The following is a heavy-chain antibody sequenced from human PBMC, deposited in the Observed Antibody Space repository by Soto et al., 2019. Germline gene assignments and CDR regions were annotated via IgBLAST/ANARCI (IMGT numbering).Heavy chain of an antibody. J-gene: IGHJ4*02. V-gene: IGHV3-23*01. CDR2: ISGSGGST. D-gene: IGHD2-15*01. Sequence: PGGSLRFSCAASGFTFSSYAMSWVRQAPGKGLEWVSAISGSGGSTYYADSVKGRFTISRDNSKNTLYLQMNSLRAEDTAVYYCARAPPIVVVVAADYWGQGTLVTVSS. CDR1: GFTFSSYA. CDR3: ARAPPIVVVVAADY.